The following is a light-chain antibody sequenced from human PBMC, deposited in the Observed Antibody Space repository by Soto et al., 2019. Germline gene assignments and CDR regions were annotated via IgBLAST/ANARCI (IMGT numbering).Light chain of an antibody. Sequence: DIQMTQSPSAMSASLGDRVTITCRATQGISDSLAWFQQIPGKVPKRLMSAASSWQSGVPSRFSGSGSGTEFTLTISSLQPEDFATYYCLQHNSYPLTFGGGTKVDIK. V-gene: IGKV1-17*03. CDR1: QGISDS. J-gene: IGKJ4*01. CDR3: LQHNSYPLT. CDR2: AAS.